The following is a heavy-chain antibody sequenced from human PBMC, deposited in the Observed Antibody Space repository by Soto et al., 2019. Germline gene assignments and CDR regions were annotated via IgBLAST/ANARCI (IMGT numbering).Heavy chain of an antibody. J-gene: IGHJ5*02. Sequence: ASVKVSCKASGDTFTDYYIHWVRQAPGQGLEWMGTVNPSGGHTNYAQHFLGRVTITADTFTGTAYMELTRLRSDDTAVYYCAGDPDSHYNDSHAYSYPWGQGTLVTVSS. CDR1: GDTFTDYY. V-gene: IGHV1-46*01. CDR2: VNPSGGHT. CDR3: AGDPDSHYNDSHAYSYP. D-gene: IGHD3-22*01.